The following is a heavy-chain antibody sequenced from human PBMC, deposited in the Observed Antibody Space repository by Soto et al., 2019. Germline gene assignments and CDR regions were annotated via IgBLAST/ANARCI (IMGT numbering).Heavy chain of an antibody. CDR3: AKDSGSSGWYGLEYYFDY. CDR2: ISYDGSNK. Sequence: PGGSLRLSCAASGFTFSSYGMHWVRQAPGKGLEWVAVISYDGSNKYYADSVKGRFTISRDNSKNTLYLQMNSLRAEDTAVYYCAKDSGSSGWYGLEYYFDYWGQGTLVTVSS. CDR1: GFTFSSYG. V-gene: IGHV3-30*18. D-gene: IGHD6-19*01. J-gene: IGHJ4*02.